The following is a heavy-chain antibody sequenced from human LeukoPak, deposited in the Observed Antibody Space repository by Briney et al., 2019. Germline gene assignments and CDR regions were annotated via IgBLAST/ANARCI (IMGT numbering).Heavy chain of an antibody. CDR2: IYFTGST. Sequence: SETLSLTCTVSGGSISSGDYYWAWIRQPPGKGLEWIGNIYFTGSTYYNPSLKSRVTISIDASKSQFSLKLTSVTAADTAVYYCARGAATGTLWYYYYYMDVWGKGTTVTVSS. CDR1: GGSISSGDYY. V-gene: IGHV4-39*07. D-gene: IGHD6-13*01. J-gene: IGHJ6*03. CDR3: ARGAATGTLWYYYYYMDV.